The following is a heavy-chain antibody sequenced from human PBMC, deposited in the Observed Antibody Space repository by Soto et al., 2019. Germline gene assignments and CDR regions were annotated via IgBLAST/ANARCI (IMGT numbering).Heavy chain of an antibody. CDR2: TSGGGGGT. CDR1: GFTFSNYA. CDR3: ARDREYYYDSSGYSDY. V-gene: IGHV3-23*01. Sequence: PGGSLRLSCSVSGFTFSNYAMSWVRQAPGKGLEWVSSTSGGGGGTHYADSVKGRFTISRDNSKNTLYLQMNSLRAEDTAVYYCARDREYYYDSSGYSDYWGQGTLVTVSS. J-gene: IGHJ4*02. D-gene: IGHD3-22*01.